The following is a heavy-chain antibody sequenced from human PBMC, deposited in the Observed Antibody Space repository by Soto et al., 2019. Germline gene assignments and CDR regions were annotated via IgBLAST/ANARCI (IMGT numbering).Heavy chain of an antibody. CDR3: ARDSVTLVRGVIRFDS. Sequence: ASVKVSCKASGYTFTNYYVHWVRQAPGQGLEWMGMITPSGGGTSYAQKFQGRVTMTTDTSASTVYMELRSLRSEDTAVYYCARDSVTLVRGVIRFDSWGQGTLVTVSS. CDR2: ITPSGGGT. J-gene: IGHJ4*02. V-gene: IGHV1-46*01. D-gene: IGHD3-10*01. CDR1: GYTFTNYY.